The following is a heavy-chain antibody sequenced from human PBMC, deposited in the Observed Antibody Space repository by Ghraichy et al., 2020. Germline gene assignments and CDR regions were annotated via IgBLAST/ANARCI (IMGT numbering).Heavy chain of an antibody. CDR3: ARVGGRTHSSGYYFGY. D-gene: IGHD3-22*01. CDR2: IYHTGST. Sequence: SETLSLTCTVSGNSISSGYYWGWIRQPPGKGLEWIGIIYHTGSTYYNPSLKSRVTMSVDTSKNQFSLRLSSVTAADTAVYYCARVGGRTHSSGYYFGYWGQGTLVTVSS. CDR1: GNSISSGYY. J-gene: IGHJ4*02. V-gene: IGHV4-38-2*02.